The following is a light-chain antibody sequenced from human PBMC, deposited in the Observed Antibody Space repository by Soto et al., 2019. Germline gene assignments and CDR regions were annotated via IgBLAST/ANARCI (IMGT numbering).Light chain of an antibody. CDR2: WAS. J-gene: IGKJ1*01. CDR3: QQCYSPPWT. V-gene: IGKV4-1*01. Sequence: DIVMTQSPASLAVSLGERAAIKCKSSQSVLVSSMNENCLGWYQQKPGQPPKLLIYWASTRASGVPDRFSGSGSGTEFTLTITNLQAVDVALYYCQQCYSPPWTFGQGTKVEIK. CDR1: QSVLVSSMNENC.